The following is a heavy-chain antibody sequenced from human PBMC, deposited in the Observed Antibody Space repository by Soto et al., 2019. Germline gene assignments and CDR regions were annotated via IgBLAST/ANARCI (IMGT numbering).Heavy chain of an antibody. CDR2: ISSSSSTI. Sequence: EVQLVESGGGLVQPGGSLRLSCAASGFTFSSYSMNWVRQAPGKGLEWVSYISSSSSTIYYADSVKGRFTISRDNAKNSLYLQMNSLRDEETAVYYCANLAGGIAAAGTFGWFDPWGQGTLVTVSS. V-gene: IGHV3-48*02. D-gene: IGHD6-13*01. J-gene: IGHJ5*02. CDR1: GFTFSSYS. CDR3: ANLAGGIAAAGTFGWFDP.